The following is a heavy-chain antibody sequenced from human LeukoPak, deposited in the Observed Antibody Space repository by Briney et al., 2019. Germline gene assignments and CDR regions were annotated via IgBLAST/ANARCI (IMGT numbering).Heavy chain of an antibody. D-gene: IGHD2-2*01. CDR3: ARVGYCGSTSCLDFDY. V-gene: IGHV1-18*01. J-gene: IGHJ4*02. Sequence: GASVKVSCKASGYTFTSYGISWVRQAPGQGLEWMGWISAYNGNTNYAQKLQGRVTMTTDTSTSTAYMELRSLRSDDTAVYYCARVGYCGSTSCLDFDYWGQGTLVTVSS. CDR2: ISAYNGNT. CDR1: GYTFTSYG.